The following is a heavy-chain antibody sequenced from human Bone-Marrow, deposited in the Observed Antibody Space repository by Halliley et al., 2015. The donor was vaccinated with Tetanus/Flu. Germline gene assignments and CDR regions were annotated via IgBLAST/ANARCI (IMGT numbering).Heavy chain of an antibody. J-gene: IGHJ5*02. CDR2: STII. CDR3: VRERRIVVPPTPRTKDFDP. D-gene: IGHD2-21*01. V-gene: IGHV3-48*02. Sequence: STIIYYAGSVKGRFTISRDNAENSLFLQMNSLTDEDTAVYYCVRERRIVVPPTPRTKDFDPWGQGTLVTVSS.